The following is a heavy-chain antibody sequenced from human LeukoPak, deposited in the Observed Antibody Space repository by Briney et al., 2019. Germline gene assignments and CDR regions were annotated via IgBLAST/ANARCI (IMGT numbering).Heavy chain of an antibody. V-gene: IGHV1-46*01. CDR3: ASYYYDSSGQYEIDY. CDR1: GYTFTSYY. CDR2: INPSGGST. Sequence: ASVKVSCKASGYTFTSYYMHWVRQAPGQGLEWMGIINPSGGSTSYAQKFQGRVTLTRDTSTSTVYMEPSSLRSEDTAVYYCASYYYDSSGQYEIDYWGQGTLVTVSS. D-gene: IGHD3-22*01. J-gene: IGHJ4*02.